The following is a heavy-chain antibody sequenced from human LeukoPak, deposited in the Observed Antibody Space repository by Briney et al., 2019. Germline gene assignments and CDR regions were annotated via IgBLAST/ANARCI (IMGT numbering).Heavy chain of an antibody. Sequence: SETLSLTCGVHGGSFNDYSWTWIRQSPGKGLEWIGEINHSGSTTYNPSLKSRFTMSVDAPKNQISLRLSSVTAADTAVYYCARLGLYTSSWYRYYYFDYWGQGTLVTVSS. CDR1: GGSFNDYS. V-gene: IGHV4-34*01. J-gene: IGHJ4*02. CDR3: ARLGLYTSSWYRYYYFDY. D-gene: IGHD6-13*01. CDR2: INHSGST.